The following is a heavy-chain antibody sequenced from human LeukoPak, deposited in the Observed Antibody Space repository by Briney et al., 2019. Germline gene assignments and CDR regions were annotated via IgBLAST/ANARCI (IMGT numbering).Heavy chain of an antibody. V-gene: IGHV3-48*01. Sequence: SGGSLRLSCAASGFTFSSYSMNWVRQAPGKGLEWVSYISSSSSTIYCADSVKGRFTISRDNAKNSLYLQMNSLRAEDTAVYYCARSRYTRGPIYYYYGMDVWGQGTTVTVSS. CDR1: GFTFSSYS. D-gene: IGHD2-2*02. CDR3: ARSRYTRGPIYYYYGMDV. CDR2: ISSSSSTI. J-gene: IGHJ6*02.